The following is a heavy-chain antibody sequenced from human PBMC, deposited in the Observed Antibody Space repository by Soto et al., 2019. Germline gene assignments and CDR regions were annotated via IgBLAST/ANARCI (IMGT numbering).Heavy chain of an antibody. V-gene: IGHV5-10-1*01. D-gene: IGHD4-17*01. J-gene: IGHJ6*02. CDR1: GYSFTSYW. Sequence: ESLKISCKGSGYSFTSYWISWVRQMPGKGLEWMGRIDPSDSYTNYSPSFQGHVTISADKSISTAYLQWSSLKASDTAMYYCARVYGESYYYYYGMDVWGQGTTVTVSS. CDR2: IDPSDSYT. CDR3: ARVYGESYYYYYGMDV.